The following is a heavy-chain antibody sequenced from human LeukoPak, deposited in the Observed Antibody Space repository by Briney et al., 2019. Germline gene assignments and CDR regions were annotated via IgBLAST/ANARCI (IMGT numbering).Heavy chain of an antibody. V-gene: IGHV4-61*02. D-gene: IGHD2-8*01. CDR3: ARDRANGVCAD. CDR1: GGSISRGSYY. CDR2: IYTSGGT. J-gene: IGHJ4*02. Sequence: SQTLSLTCNVSGGSISRGSYYWSWIRQPAGKGLEWIGRIYTSGGTNYNPSLKSRVTISVDTSKNQFSLKLSSVTAADTAVYYCARDRANGVCADWGQGTLVTVSS.